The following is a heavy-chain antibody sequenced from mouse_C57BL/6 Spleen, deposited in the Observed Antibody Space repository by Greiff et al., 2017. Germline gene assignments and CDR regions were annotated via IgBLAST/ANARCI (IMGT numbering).Heavy chain of an antibody. J-gene: IGHJ2*01. D-gene: IGHD2-3*01. CDR2: ISYDGSN. V-gene: IGHV3-6*01. CDR3: ARDYDGYYHYFDY. CDR1: GYSITSGYY. Sequence: EVQRVESGPGLVKPSQSLSLTCSVTGYSITSGYYWNWIRQFPGNKLEWMGYISYDGSNNYNPSLKNRISITRDTSKNQFFLKLNSVTTEDTATYYCARDYDGYYHYFDYWGQGTTLTVSS.